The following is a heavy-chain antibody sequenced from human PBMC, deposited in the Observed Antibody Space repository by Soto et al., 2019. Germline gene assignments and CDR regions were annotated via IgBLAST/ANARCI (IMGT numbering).Heavy chain of an antibody. Sequence: QVQLVQSGAEVKKPGSSVKVSCKASGGTFSSYAISWVRQAPGQGLEWMGGIIPIFGTANYAQKFQGRVTITADESTSTAYMELSSPRSEDTAVYYCARPDAQLGGTYYYYGMDVWGQGTTVTVSS. CDR2: IIPIFGTA. CDR3: ARPDAQLGGTYYYYGMDV. CDR1: GGTFSSYA. J-gene: IGHJ6*02. D-gene: IGHD6-6*01. V-gene: IGHV1-69*01.